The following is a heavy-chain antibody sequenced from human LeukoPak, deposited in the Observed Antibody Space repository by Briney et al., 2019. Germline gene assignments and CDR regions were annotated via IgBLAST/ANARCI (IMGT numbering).Heavy chain of an antibody. V-gene: IGHV3-23*01. CDR2: ISNSGGST. Sequence: PGGSLRPSCAASGFIFSSYAMSWVRQAPGKGLEWVSAISNSGGSTYYADSVKDHFTISRDNSKNTLYLQMNSLRAEDTAVYYCAKPRRSWYSGFDYWGQGTLVTASS. CDR3: AKPRRSWYSGFDY. J-gene: IGHJ4*02. D-gene: IGHD6-13*01. CDR1: GFIFSSYA.